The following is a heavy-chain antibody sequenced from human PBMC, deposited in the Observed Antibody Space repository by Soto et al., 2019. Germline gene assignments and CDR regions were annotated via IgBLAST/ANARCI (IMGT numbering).Heavy chain of an antibody. CDR3: ARDFEY. V-gene: IGHV3-74*01. J-gene: IGHJ4*02. CDR1: GFTFSTFW. CDR2: INSDGSST. Sequence: EVQLVESGGGLVQPGGSLRLSCEASGFTFSTFWMHWVRQAPGKGLVWVTCINSDGSSTYYADSVKGRVTISRDNAKTTLYLQLNSLRPEDTAVYYCARDFEYWGQGTLVTVSS.